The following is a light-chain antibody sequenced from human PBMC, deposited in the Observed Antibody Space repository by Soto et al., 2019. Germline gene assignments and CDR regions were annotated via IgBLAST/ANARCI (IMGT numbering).Light chain of an antibody. V-gene: IGKV1-5*01. CDR1: QSISSW. CDR3: QQYNSYSLT. CDR2: DAS. Sequence: DIQMTQSPSTLSASVGDRVTITCRASQSISSWLAWYKQKPGKAPKLLIYDASSLESGVPSRFSGSGSGTEFTLTISSLQPDDFATYYCQQYNSYSLTFGQGTKVESK. J-gene: IGKJ1*01.